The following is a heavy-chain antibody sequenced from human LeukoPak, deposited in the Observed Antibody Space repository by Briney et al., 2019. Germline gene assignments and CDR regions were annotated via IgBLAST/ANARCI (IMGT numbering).Heavy chain of an antibody. V-gene: IGHV4-4*02. CDR1: GGSISSSNW. CDR2: IDHSGST. Sequence: SRTPSLTCAVAGGSISSSNWWTWVRQPPGKGLESIGEIDHSGSTNYHPSLKSRVTISVDKSKNQFPLKLSSVTAADTAVYYCARRVAVAGTRSRWGQGTLVSVSS. CDR3: ARRVAVAGTRSR. D-gene: IGHD6-19*01. J-gene: IGHJ4*02.